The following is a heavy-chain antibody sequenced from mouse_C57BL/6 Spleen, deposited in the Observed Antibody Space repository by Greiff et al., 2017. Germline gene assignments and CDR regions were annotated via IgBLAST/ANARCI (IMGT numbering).Heavy chain of an antibody. Sequence: QVQLQQPGAELVKPGASVKLSCKASGYTFTSYWMHWVKQRPGQGLEWIGMIHPNSGSTNYNEKFKSKATLTVDKSSSTAYMHLSSLTSEDSAVYYCARGGWENWDFEVWGTGTTVTVSS. CDR3: ARGGWENWDFEV. V-gene: IGHV1-64*01. D-gene: IGHD3-3*01. J-gene: IGHJ1*03. CDR1: GYTFTSYW. CDR2: IHPNSGST.